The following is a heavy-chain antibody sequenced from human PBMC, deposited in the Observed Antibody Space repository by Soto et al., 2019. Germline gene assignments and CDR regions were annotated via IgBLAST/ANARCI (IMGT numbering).Heavy chain of an antibody. D-gene: IGHD3-10*01. CDR3: ARAGAALVRGSIGGFDY. J-gene: IGHJ4*02. CDR1: GGAFNGYY. CDR2: INHSGSV. V-gene: IGHV4-34*02. Sequence: QVHLQQWGAGLLKPSQTLSLSCVVDGGAFNGYYWTWIRQPPGKGLEWIGEINHSGSVDYNPSLKSRVAISIDTSKKHYSLTLTSVTAADTAVYYCARAGAALVRGSIGGFDYWGQGSLVTVSS.